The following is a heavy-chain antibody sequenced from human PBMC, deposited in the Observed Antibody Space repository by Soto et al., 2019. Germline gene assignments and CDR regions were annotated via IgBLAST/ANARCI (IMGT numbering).Heavy chain of an antibody. D-gene: IGHD3-22*01. CDR2: MNPNSGNT. V-gene: IGHV1-8*01. CDR1: GYTLTSYD. Sequence: ASVKVSCKASGYTLTSYDINWVRQATGQGLEWMGWMNPNSGNTGYAQKFQGRVTMTTDTSTSTAYMELRSLRSDDTAVYYCARLTYYYDSSGYYLGAFDIWGQGTMVTVSS. CDR3: ARLTYYYDSSGYYLGAFDI. J-gene: IGHJ3*02.